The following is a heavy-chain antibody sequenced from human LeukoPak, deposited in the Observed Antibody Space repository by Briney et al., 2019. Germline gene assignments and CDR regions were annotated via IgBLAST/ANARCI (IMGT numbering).Heavy chain of an antibody. CDR2: INHDGSEA. Sequence: GGSLRLSCVASEFTFNRYWMSWVRQAPGKGLEWVANINHDGSEAYYVESVKGRFTISRDNAKNSLSLQTHSLSVDDTGVYFCARDALFGSGKTHLNFWGQGTLVSVSS. V-gene: IGHV3-7*04. CDR3: ARDALFGSGKTHLNF. CDR1: EFTFNRYW. D-gene: IGHD3-10*01. J-gene: IGHJ4*02.